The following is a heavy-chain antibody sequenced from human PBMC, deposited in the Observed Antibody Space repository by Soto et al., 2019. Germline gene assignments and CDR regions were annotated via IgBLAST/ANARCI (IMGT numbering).Heavy chain of an antibody. V-gene: IGHV5-51*01. J-gene: IGHJ5*02. Sequence: PGESLKISCKGSGYSFTSYWIGWVRQMPGKGLEWMGIIYPGDSDTRYSPSFQGQVTISADKSISTAYLQWSSLKASDNAMYYCARDPRAAAMRGLSLTRLTDDWLDPWGQGTLVTVSS. CDR2: IYPGDSDT. CDR1: GYSFTSYW. CDR3: ARDPRAAAMRGLSLTRLTDDWLDP. D-gene: IGHD2-2*01.